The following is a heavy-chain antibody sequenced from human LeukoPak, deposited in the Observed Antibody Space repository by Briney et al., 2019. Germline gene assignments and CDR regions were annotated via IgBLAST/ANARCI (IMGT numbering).Heavy chain of an antibody. J-gene: IGHJ4*02. CDR1: GFTFASYG. CDR3: TRNQGYCTGGGCYIDY. CDR2: IRYDGTNK. D-gene: IGHD2-8*02. V-gene: IGHV3-30*02. Sequence: GGSLRLSCAASGFTFASYGMHWVRHAPGKGLEWVALIRYDGTNKYYTDSVKGRFTISKDNSKNTLYLQMNSLRAEDTAVYYCTRNQGYCTGGGCYIDYWGQGTLVTVSS.